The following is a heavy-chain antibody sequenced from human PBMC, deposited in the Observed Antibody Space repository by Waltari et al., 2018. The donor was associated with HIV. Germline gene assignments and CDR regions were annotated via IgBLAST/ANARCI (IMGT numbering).Heavy chain of an antibody. CDR2: FSLDSDRI. CDR3: GKDLTPGGLDV. CDR1: GFTFDKYA. Sequence: EVQLVESGGGLVQPGGSLRLSCAVSGFTFDKYAMHWGRQVPGKGLEWVPGFSLDSDRIDYADSVKGRFTVSRDNAKNSLYLQMNSLRVEDTALYYCGKDLTPGGLDVWGQGTTVIVSS. V-gene: IGHV3-9*01. J-gene: IGHJ6*02.